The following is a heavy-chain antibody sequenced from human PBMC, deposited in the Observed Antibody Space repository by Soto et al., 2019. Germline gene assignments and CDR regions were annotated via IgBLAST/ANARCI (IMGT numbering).Heavy chain of an antibody. V-gene: IGHV3-33*01. D-gene: IGHD5-12*01. Sequence: QVQLVESGGGVVQPGRSLRLSCAASGFTFSSYGMHWVRQAPGKGLEWVAVIWYDGSNKYYADSVKGRFTISRDNSKNTLYLQMNSLRAEDTAVYYCARDGIVATTGDYYYYGMDVWGQGTTVTVSS. J-gene: IGHJ6*02. CDR3: ARDGIVATTGDYYYYGMDV. CDR2: IWYDGSNK. CDR1: GFTFSSYG.